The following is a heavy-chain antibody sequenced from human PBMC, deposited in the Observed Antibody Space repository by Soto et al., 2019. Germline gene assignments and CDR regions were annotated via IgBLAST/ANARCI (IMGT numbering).Heavy chain of an antibody. CDR1: GFTFSSYA. CDR3: ARYHTAMVTVDY. CDR2: ISYDGSNK. V-gene: IGHV3-30-3*01. Sequence: QVQLVESGGGVVQPGRSLRLSCAASGFTFSSYAMHWVRQAPGQGLEWVAVISYDGSNKYYADSVKARFTISRDNSKNTLYLQMNSLRAEDTAVYYCARYHTAMVTVDYWGQGTLVTVSS. J-gene: IGHJ4*02. D-gene: IGHD5-18*01.